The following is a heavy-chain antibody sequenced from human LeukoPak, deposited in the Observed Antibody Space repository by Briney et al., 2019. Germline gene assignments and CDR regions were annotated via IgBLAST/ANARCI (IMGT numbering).Heavy chain of an antibody. J-gene: IGHJ4*02. Sequence: SETLSLTCSVYGVSLSSYYWSWIRQSPGKGLEWFGEISHRGRTNYNPSLKSRVTISVDTSKNQFSLKLNSMTAADTAVYYCARERANSRGCFDYWGQGTLVTVSS. V-gene: IGHV4-34*01. CDR3: ARERANSRGCFDY. D-gene: IGHD6-13*01. CDR1: GVSLSSYY. CDR2: ISHRGRT.